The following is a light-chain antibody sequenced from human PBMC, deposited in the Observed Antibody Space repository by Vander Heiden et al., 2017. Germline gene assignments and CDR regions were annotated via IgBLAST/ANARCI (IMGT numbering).Light chain of an antibody. Sequence: QTVVTQEPSLTVSPGGTVTLTCASSTGAVTIGYYPNWFQQKPGQAPRALIYPAGNRHSWTPARFSGSLLGGKAALTLSGVQPGDEAEYYCRLQQGVAWVFGGGTKLTVL. CDR3: RLQQGVAWV. CDR1: TGAVTIGYY. V-gene: IGLV7-43*01. CDR2: PAG. J-gene: IGLJ3*02.